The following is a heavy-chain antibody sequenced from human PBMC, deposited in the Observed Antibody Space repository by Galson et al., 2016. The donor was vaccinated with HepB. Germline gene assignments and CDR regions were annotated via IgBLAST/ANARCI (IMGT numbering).Heavy chain of an antibody. CDR2: ISYDGSHK. Sequence: SLRLSCAASGFTFSSYGMHWVRQAPGKGLEWVAAISYDGSHKYYADSVKGRFTISRDNSKNTVYLQENSLRAEDTAVYYCGKRIPVAGSWGGGLDYWGQGTLVTVSS. CDR1: GFTFSSYG. J-gene: IGHJ4*02. V-gene: IGHV3-30*18. D-gene: IGHD6-19*01. CDR3: GKRIPVAGSWGGGLDY.